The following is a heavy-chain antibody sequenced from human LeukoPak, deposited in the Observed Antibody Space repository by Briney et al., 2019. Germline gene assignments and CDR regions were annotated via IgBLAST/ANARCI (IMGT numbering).Heavy chain of an antibody. CDR3: STAKFDH. V-gene: IGHV3-48*01. J-gene: IGHJ4*02. CDR1: GFPLSSYS. CDR2: INIDSITV. Sequence: HPGRSLRLSCAASGFPLSSYSINWVRQVQGKGLQWVSYINIDSITVNYAASVKGRFTISRDNAKNSLYLQMNSLRAEDTAVYYCSTAKFDHWGQGTLVTVSS.